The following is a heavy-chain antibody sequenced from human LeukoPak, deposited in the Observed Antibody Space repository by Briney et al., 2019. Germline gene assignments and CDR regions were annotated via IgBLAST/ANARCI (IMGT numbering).Heavy chain of an antibody. CDR1: GGSISSGSYY. V-gene: IGHV4-61*02. CDR3: ARDTDWFDP. D-gene: IGHD2-8*02. J-gene: IGHJ5*02. CDR2: IYTSGST. Sequence: SQTLSLTCTVSGGSISSGSYYWSWIRQPAGKGLEWIGRIYTSGSTNYNPSLKSRVTISVDMSKNQFSLKLSSVTAADTAVYYCARDTDWFDPWGQGTLVTVPS.